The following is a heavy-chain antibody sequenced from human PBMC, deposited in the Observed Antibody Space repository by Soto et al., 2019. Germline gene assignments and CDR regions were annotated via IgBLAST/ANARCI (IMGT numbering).Heavy chain of an antibody. J-gene: IGHJ4*02. CDR1: GFTFSSYY. CDR3: ARGFHGDPPALDY. V-gene: IGHV3-74*01. CDR2: IKTDGSFS. Sequence: EVQLVESGGGLVQPGGSLRLSCAASGFTFSSYYMHWVRQAPGKGLVWISRIKTDGSFSSYADSVKGRFTISRDNARNTLFLQMNSLSDDDTAVYYCARGFHGDPPALDYWGQGTLVSVSS.